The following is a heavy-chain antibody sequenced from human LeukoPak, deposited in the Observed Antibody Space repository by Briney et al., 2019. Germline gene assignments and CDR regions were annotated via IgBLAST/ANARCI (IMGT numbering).Heavy chain of an antibody. CDR2: IYYSGST. J-gene: IGHJ2*01. V-gene: IGHV4-59*01. Sequence: PSETLSLTCTVSGDSISSYYWSWIRQPPGKGLEWIGYIYYSGSTNYNPSLKSRVTISVDTSKNQFSPKLSSVTAADTAVYYCARSDYDTSKFDLWGRGTLVTVSS. CDR3: ARSDYDTSKFDL. CDR1: GDSISSYY. D-gene: IGHD3-22*01.